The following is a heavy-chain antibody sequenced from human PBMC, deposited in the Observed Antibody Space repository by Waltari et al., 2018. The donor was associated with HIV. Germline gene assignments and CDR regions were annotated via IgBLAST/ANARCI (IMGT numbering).Heavy chain of an antibody. J-gene: IGHJ4*02. CDR2: ISAYNGNT. V-gene: IGHV1-18*01. CDR3: ARDGGARYSSGYYPGDY. D-gene: IGHD3-22*01. Sequence: QVLLEQSGAEVKKPGASVKVSCKASGYTFTSYGISWVRQAPGQGLEWMGWISAYNGNTNYAQKLQGRGAMTTDASTSTAYMELRSLRSDDTAVYYCARDGGARYSSGYYPGDYWGQGTLVTVSS. CDR1: GYTFTSYG.